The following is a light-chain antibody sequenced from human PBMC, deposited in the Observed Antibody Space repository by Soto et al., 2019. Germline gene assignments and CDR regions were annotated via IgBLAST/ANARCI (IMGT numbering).Light chain of an antibody. CDR2: AAS. CDR1: QSISSY. CDR3: QQSYRTPALT. V-gene: IGKV1-39*01. J-gene: IGKJ4*01. Sequence: DIQMTQSPSSLSASVGDRVTITCRASQSISSYLNWYQQKPGKAPKLLIYAASSLQSGVPSRFSGCGSGTDFTLAISRRQPEDFATYYCQQSYRTPALTFVGGTKVEI.